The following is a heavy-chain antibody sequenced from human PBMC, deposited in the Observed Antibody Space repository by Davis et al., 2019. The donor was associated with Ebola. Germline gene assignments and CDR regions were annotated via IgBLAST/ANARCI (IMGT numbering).Heavy chain of an antibody. CDR3: ARGKIWPDYYYYGMDV. J-gene: IGHJ6*02. CDR1: GGTFSSYA. CDR2: IIPIFGTA. Sequence: SVKVSCKASGGTFSSYAISWVRQAPGQGLEWMGGIIPIFGTANYAQKFQGRVTMTRNTSISTAYMELSSLRSEDTAVYYCARGKIWPDYYYYGMDVWGQGTTVTVSS. D-gene: IGHD3/OR15-3a*01. V-gene: IGHV1-69*05.